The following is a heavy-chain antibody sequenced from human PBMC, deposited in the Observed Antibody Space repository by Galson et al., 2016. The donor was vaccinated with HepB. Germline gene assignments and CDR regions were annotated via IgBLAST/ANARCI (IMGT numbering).Heavy chain of an antibody. J-gene: IGHJ6*02. CDR1: GFSQSSSD. D-gene: IGHD5-18*01. CDR2: LNSGGRT. V-gene: IGHV3-23*01. CDR3: AKRPYSYGWHYGMDV. Sequence: ADCGFSQSSSDMSWARQSPRRRLEWVSGLNSGGRTYSADSVKGRFTISRDNSKNILYLQMKSLRDEDTAVYYCAKRPYSYGWHYGMDVWGQGTTVTVYS.